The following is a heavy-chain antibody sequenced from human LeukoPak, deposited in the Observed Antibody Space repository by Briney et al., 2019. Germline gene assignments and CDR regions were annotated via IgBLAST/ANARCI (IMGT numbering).Heavy chain of an antibody. CDR2: INGDGSAK. D-gene: IGHD2-2*01. CDR1: GFTISNYW. J-gene: IGHJ4*02. V-gene: IGHV3-7*01. CDR3: ARASDAPASI. Sequence: GVSLRLSCAASGFTISNYWMTWVRQGPGRGLEWVANINGDGSAKFYMGSVKGRFTISRDNAKSSLYLQMNSLRAEDTAVYYCARASDAPASIWGQGILVTVSS.